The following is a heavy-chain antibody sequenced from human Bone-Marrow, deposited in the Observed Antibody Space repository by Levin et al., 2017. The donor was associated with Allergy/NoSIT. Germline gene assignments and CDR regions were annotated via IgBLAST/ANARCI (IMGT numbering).Heavy chain of an antibody. CDR1: GFTFDDYA. J-gene: IGHJ4*02. CDR2: INWNSGDI. Sequence: GGSLRLSCAASGFTFDDYAMYWVRQAPGKGLEWVSGINWNSGDIGYADSVKGRFTISRDNAKNSLYLQMNSLRPEDTAFYYCAKGLVATTEAYFDYWGQGTLVTVSS. V-gene: IGHV3-9*01. D-gene: IGHD5-12*01. CDR3: AKGLVATTEAYFDY.